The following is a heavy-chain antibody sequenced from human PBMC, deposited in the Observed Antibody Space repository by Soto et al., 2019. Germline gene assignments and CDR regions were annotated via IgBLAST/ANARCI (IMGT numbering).Heavy chain of an antibody. CDR3: ARVFSNYDGYYFDY. CDR2: IYYSGST. J-gene: IGHJ4*02. D-gene: IGHD4-4*01. V-gene: IGHV4-30-4*08. CDR1: GGSISSGGYY. Sequence: SETLSLTCTVSGGSISSGGYYWSWIRQHPGKGLEWIGYIYYSGSTYYNPSLKSRVTISVDTSKNQFSLKLSSVTAADTAVYYCARVFSNYDGYYFDYWGQGTLVTVSS.